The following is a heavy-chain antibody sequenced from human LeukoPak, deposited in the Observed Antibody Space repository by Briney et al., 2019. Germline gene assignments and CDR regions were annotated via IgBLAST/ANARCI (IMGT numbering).Heavy chain of an antibody. CDR3: TRENRSYWPFAY. J-gene: IGHJ4*02. CDR2: IAHDGTT. V-gene: IGHV4-4*02. D-gene: IGHD2-8*02. CDR1: GRSNESTNY. Sequence: PSETLSLTRGASGRSNESTNYWRGVRQAPGKGLEWIGEIAHDGTTNYNPSLRSRVAMSFARANNQFSLSLSSVTDASTTIYYFTRENRSYWPFAYWGQGVLVTVSS.